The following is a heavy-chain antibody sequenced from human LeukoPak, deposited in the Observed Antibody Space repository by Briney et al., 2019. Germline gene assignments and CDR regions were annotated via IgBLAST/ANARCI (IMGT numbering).Heavy chain of an antibody. D-gene: IGHD3-22*01. CDR1: GFTFSNYW. J-gene: IGHJ4*02. V-gene: IGHV3-7*01. CDR2: IKQDGSEK. Sequence: GGSLRLSCAASGFTFSNYWMSWVRQAPGKGLEWVANIKQDGSEKYYVDSVEGRFTISRDNAQNSLYLQMNSLRAEDTAVYYCARESLSYDSSGYYYEGADIDYWGQGTLVTVSS. CDR3: ARESLSYDSSGYYYEGADIDY.